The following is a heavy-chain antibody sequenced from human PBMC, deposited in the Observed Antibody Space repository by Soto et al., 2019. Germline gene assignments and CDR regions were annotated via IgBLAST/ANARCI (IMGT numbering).Heavy chain of an antibody. V-gene: IGHV1-18*04. J-gene: IGHJ3*01. CDR1: VFTSSG. CDR3: AREGILGLFDAYDL. Sequence: ASVKVSCKASVFTSSGISLVRQAPGQRLEWMGWISTHNGNTIYAQKFQGRVIMTMDTSTTTVYMELRSRRPGDTAVYLCAREGILGLFDAYDLWGQGTMVTV. CDR2: ISTHNGNT. D-gene: IGHD3-3*01.